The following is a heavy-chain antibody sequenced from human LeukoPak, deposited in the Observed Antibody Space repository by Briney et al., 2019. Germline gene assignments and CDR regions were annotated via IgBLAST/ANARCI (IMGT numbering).Heavy chain of an antibody. Sequence: PGGSLRLSCAASGSTFSNYAMSWVRQAPGKGLEWVSSITGSGINTYFADSVKGRFTISRDNSKNTVFLQMNSLRAEDTAVYYCAKGGGSVGQWGQGTLVTVSS. D-gene: IGHD1-26*01. CDR1: GSTFSNYA. CDR2: ITGSGINT. J-gene: IGHJ4*02. CDR3: AKGGGSVGQ. V-gene: IGHV3-23*01.